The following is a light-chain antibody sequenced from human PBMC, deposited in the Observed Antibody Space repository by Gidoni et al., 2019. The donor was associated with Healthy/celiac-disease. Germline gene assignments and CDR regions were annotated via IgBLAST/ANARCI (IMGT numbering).Light chain of an antibody. CDR1: NIGSKN. Sequence: SYELTQPLSVSVALGQTARITCGGNNIGSKNVHWYQQKPGQAPVRVIYRDSNRPSGIPARFSGSNSGNTATLTISRAQAGDEADYYCQVWDSSTSYVFGTGTKVTVL. J-gene: IGLJ1*01. CDR2: RDS. V-gene: IGLV3-9*01. CDR3: QVWDSSTSYV.